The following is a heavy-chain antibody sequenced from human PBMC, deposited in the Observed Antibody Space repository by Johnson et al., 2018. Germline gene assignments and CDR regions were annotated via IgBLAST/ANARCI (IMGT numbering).Heavy chain of an antibody. V-gene: IGHV3-53*02. CDR1: GFTVSSNY. D-gene: IGHD1-14*01. CDR3: ARETDYYHYMDV. J-gene: IGHJ6*03. Sequence: QLVETGGGVVQPGRSLRLSCAVSGFTVSSNYMNWVRQAPGKGLGWVSVIYSDSGPYSAEPVKGRFTISRDNSKNTVFLQMNSLRVEDTAVYYWARETDYYHYMDVWGRGTTVTVSS. CDR2: IYSDSGP.